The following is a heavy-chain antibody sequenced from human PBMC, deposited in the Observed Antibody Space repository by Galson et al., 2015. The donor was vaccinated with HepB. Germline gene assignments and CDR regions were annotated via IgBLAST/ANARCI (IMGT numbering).Heavy chain of an antibody. Sequence: SLRLSCAASGFTFSTYAMSWVRQVPGKGLEWVSAISGSGGTTYYADSVKGRFTISRDNSKNTLHLQVNSLRAEDTAFYYCARGGRGSRNYFDYWGQGTLVTFSS. D-gene: IGHD3-16*01. V-gene: IGHV3-23*01. J-gene: IGHJ4*02. CDR2: ISGSGGTT. CDR3: ARGGRGSRNYFDY. CDR1: GFTFSTYA.